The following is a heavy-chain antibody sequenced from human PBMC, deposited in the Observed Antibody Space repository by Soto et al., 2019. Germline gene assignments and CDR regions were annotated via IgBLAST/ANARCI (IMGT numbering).Heavy chain of an antibody. V-gene: IGHV3-30*18. CDR2: ISYDGSNK. CDR3: AKDLEGYCTTTSCYTYFGLDV. J-gene: IGHJ6*02. Sequence: GGSLRLSCAASGFTFSSYVMHWVRQAPGKGLEWVAVISYDGSNKYYADSVKGRFTISRDNSKHTLYLQMNSLRPEDTAVYYCAKDLEGYCTTTSCYTYFGLDVWGQGTTVTVSS. CDR1: GFTFSSYV. D-gene: IGHD2-2*01.